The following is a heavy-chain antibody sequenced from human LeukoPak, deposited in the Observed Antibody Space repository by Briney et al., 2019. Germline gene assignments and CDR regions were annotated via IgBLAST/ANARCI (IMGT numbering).Heavy chain of an antibody. Sequence: SETLSLTCTVSGGSISSYYWSWIRQPPGKGLEWIGYIFYIGTNNYTPTLKSRVTISVDTSKNQFSLKMNSVTAADTAVYYCAREGIKYSIGTCPSLALDYWGQGTLVTVSS. CDR2: IFYIGTN. CDR3: AREGIKYSIGTCPSLALDY. D-gene: IGHD3-22*01. J-gene: IGHJ4*02. V-gene: IGHV4-59*01. CDR1: GGSISSYY.